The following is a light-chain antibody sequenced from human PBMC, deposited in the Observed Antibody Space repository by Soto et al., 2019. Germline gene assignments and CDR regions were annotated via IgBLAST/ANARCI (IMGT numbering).Light chain of an antibody. CDR3: QQYGSSPTLT. J-gene: IGKJ4*01. V-gene: IGKV3-20*01. CDR1: QSVTTNY. Sequence: IVLTQSPGTMALSPGYRASLCXRASQSVTTNYLAWYQREPXXXTRIXXXGPXSRATGIPERFXGSGSGTDFTLTISRLEPEEFVVYYCQQYGSSPTLTFGGGTKVDIK. CDR2: GPX.